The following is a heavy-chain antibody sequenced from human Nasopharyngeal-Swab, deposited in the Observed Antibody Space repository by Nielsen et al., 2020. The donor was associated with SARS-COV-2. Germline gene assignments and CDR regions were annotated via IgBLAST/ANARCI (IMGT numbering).Heavy chain of an antibody. J-gene: IGHJ3*02. D-gene: IGHD6-6*01. CDR2: ISSSSSTI. V-gene: IGHV3-48*04. Sequence: VGQAPGKGLEWVSYISSSSSTIYYADSVKGRFTISRDNAKNSLYLQMNSLRAEDTAVYYCAHSSLSAFDIWGQGTMVTVSS. CDR3: AHSSLSAFDI.